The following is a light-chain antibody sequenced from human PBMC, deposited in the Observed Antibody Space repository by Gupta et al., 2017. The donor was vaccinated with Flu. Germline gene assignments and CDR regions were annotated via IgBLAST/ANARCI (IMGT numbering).Light chain of an antibody. CDR2: AAS. CDR1: QGISAW. Sequence: PSSVSASVGDTVTITCRASQGISAWLAWYQQESCKAPKLLMSAASSLESGVPTTFRGSGSGTDFTLSISRLQPEDFATYYCHGTDNFRWTFGQGTKVEIK. CDR3: HGTDNFRWT. J-gene: IGKJ1*01. V-gene: IGKV1-12*01.